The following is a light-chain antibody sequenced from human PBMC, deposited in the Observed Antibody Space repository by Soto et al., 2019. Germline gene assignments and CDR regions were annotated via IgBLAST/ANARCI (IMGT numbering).Light chain of an antibody. J-gene: IGKJ4*01. CDR3: QQYSNWPPRT. CDR2: GAS. CDR1: QSVSKK. V-gene: IGKV3-15*01. Sequence: ERVMTQSPATLSVSPGARATLSCRDSQSVSKKLAWYQQKPFQAPRILIYGASTRATGIPSRFSGSGSGTAFTIIISSLQSDDFAVYYCQQYSNWPPRTFGGGTKVEIK.